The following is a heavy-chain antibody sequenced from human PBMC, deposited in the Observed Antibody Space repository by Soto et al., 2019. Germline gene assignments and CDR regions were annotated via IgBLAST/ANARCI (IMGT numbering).Heavy chain of an antibody. D-gene: IGHD3-22*01. Sequence: ASVKVSWKASGYTFTTYYIHWARQAPGQGLEWVGIINPTAGTTSYAQNFQGRVTMTRDTSTSTVYMELSSLRSEDTAVYYCARVPLYSDSSGYYYDHYYGMDVWGQGTTVTVSS. V-gene: IGHV1-46*01. J-gene: IGHJ6*02. CDR2: INPTAGTT. CDR3: ARVPLYSDSSGYYYDHYYGMDV. CDR1: GYTFTTYY.